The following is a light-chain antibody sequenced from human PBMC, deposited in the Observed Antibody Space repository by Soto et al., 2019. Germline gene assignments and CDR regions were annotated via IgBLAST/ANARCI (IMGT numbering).Light chain of an antibody. V-gene: IGLV2-14*01. Sequence: QSALTQPASVSGSPGQSIAISCTGTSSDVGGYDYVSWYQQHPGKAPKIMIYDVSNRPSGVSNRFSGSKSDNTASLTISGLQAEDEADYYCSSYTSISTYVFGTGTNLTVL. CDR2: DVS. J-gene: IGLJ1*01. CDR3: SSYTSISTYV. CDR1: SSDVGGYDY.